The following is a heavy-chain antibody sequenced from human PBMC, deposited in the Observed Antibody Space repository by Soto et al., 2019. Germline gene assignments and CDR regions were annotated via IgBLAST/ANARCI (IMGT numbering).Heavy chain of an antibody. J-gene: IGHJ4*02. CDR3: ARDTGGRYDL. D-gene: IGHD3-16*01. CDR1: GGRIGDYG. V-gene: IGHV3-72*01. Sequence: GGSLSVCWAAAGGRIGDYGGGWVRQLPGMGLEWVGRTRNKANSYAAEYAPSVRGRFTISRHDSEDSMFLQLNSLKTEDTAVYYCARDTGGRYDLWGQGALVTVSS. CDR2: TRNKANSYAA.